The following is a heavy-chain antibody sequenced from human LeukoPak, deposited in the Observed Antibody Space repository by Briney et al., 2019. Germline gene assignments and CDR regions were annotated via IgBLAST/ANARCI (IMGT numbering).Heavy chain of an antibody. J-gene: IGHJ6*03. Sequence: HRASVKVSCKASGGTFSSYAISWVRQAPGQGLEWMGGIIPIFGTANYAQKFQGRVTITADGSTSTAYMELSSLRSEDTAVYYCARTKKSITIFGVVMNYYMDVWGKGTTVTVSS. CDR1: GGTFSSYA. D-gene: IGHD3-3*01. CDR2: IIPIFGTA. CDR3: ARTKKSITIFGVVMNYYMDV. V-gene: IGHV1-69*13.